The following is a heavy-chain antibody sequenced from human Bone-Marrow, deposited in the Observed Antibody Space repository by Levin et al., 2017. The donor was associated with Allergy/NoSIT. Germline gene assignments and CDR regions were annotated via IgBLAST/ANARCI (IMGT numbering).Heavy chain of an antibody. CDR2: IYYSGST. J-gene: IGHJ6*02. D-gene: IGHD3-22*01. Sequence: GSLRLSCTVSGGSISSYYWSWIRQPPGKGLEWIGYIYYSGSTNYNPSLKSRVTISVDTSKNQFSLKLSSVTAADTAVYYCARLSSGYYQTYYYYYGMDVWGQGTTVTVSS. CDR1: GGSISSYY. V-gene: IGHV4-59*01. CDR3: ARLSSGYYQTYYYYYGMDV.